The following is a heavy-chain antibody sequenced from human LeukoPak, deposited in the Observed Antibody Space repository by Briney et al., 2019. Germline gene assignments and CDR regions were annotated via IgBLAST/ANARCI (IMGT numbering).Heavy chain of an antibody. CDR2: ISSSSSYI. D-gene: IGHD2-2*01. J-gene: IGHJ4*02. CDR3: ARRDDFSTSQFDY. CDR1: GFAFSSYS. V-gene: IGHV3-21*01. Sequence: PGGSLRLSCAASGFAFSSYSMNWVRQAPGKGLEWVSSISSSSSYIYYADSVKGRFTISRDNAKNSLYLQMNSLRAEDTAVYYCARRDDFSTSQFDYWGRGTLVAVSS.